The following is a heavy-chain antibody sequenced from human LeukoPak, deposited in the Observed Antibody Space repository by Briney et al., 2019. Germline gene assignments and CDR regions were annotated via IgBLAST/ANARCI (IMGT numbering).Heavy chain of an antibody. CDR1: GFTVSSYY. D-gene: IGHD3-9*01. Sequence: GGSLRLSCAVSGFTVSSYYMSWVRQAPGKGLEWVSVIYSAVITHYADSLKGRFTVSRDNAQNTLYLQMNTLRAEDTALYYCARALYSDILTNYQTHTYYFAYWGPGTLLTVSS. J-gene: IGHJ4*02. CDR3: ARALYSDILTNYQTHTYYFAY. CDR2: IYSAVIT. V-gene: IGHV3-53*01.